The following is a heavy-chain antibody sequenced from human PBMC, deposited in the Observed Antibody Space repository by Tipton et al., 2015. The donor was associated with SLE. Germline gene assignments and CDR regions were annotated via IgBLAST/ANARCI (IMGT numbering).Heavy chain of an antibody. D-gene: IGHD5-18*01. Sequence: TLSLTCTVPGGSISPYYWTWVRQPPGKGLEWIGFIYYSGSTIYNPSLKSRVTISLDTSKNQFSPKLSSMTAADTAVYYCARAGYSYDSGYYFDHWGQGTLVTVSS. CDR2: IYYSGST. J-gene: IGHJ4*02. CDR3: ARAGYSYDSGYYFDH. CDR1: GGSISPYY. V-gene: IGHV4-59*01.